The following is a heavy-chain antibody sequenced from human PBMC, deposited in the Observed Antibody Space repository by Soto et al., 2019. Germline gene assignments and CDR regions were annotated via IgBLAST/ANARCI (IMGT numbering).Heavy chain of an antibody. J-gene: IGHJ6*03. CDR2: INAGNGNT. V-gene: IGHV1-3*01. CDR3: ARGDFWSGYFFMEPYYYYYMDV. Sequence: ASVKVSCKASGYTFTSYAMHWVRQAPGQRLERIGWINAGNGNTKYSQKFQGRVTITRDTSASTAYMELSSLRSEDTAEYYCARGDFWSGYFFMEPYYYYYMDVWGKGSTVTVSS. CDR1: GYTFTSYA. D-gene: IGHD3-3*01.